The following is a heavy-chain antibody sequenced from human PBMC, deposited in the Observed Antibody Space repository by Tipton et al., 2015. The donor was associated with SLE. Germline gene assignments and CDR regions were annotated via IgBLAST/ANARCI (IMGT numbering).Heavy chain of an antibody. CDR1: GVSLSSGGYY. CDR2: IYYSGST. CDR3: ARAKHIVVVRGYYFDY. D-gene: IGHD2-21*01. J-gene: IGHJ4*02. V-gene: IGHV4-31*03. Sequence: TLSLTCTVSGVSLSSGGYYWSWIRQHPGKGLEWIGYIYYSGSTYYNPSLKSRVTMSVDTSKNQFSLNLSFMTAADTAVHYCARAKHIVVVRGYYFDYWGQGTLVTVSS.